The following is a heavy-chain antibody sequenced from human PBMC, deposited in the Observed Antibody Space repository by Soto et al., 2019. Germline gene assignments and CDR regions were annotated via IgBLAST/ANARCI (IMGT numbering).Heavy chain of an antibody. Sequence: ASVKVSCKASGYTFTSYGINWVRQATGQGLEWMGWMNPNSGNTGYAQKFQGGVTMTRNTSISTAYMELSSLRSEDTAVYYCARGPNSPWFDYWGQGTLVTVSS. CDR3: ARGPNSPWFDY. CDR2: MNPNSGNT. V-gene: IGHV1-8*01. J-gene: IGHJ4*02. CDR1: GYTFTSYG. D-gene: IGHD6-13*01.